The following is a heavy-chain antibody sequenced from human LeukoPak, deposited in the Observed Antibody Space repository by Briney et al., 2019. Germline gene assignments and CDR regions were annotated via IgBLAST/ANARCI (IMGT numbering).Heavy chain of an antibody. CDR1: GFTFSSYS. CDR3: ARQDWLGDRYYFDS. Sequence: PGGSLRLSCAASGFTFSSYSLNWVRQAPGKGLEWVSFISTSSSYIYYADSVKGRFTISGDNARNSLYLQMNSLRAEDTAVYYCARQDWLGDRYYFDSWGQGTLVTVSS. V-gene: IGHV3-21*01. J-gene: IGHJ4*02. CDR2: ISTSSSYI. D-gene: IGHD3-9*01.